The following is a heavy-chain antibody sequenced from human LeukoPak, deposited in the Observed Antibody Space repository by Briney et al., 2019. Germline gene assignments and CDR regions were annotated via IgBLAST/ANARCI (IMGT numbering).Heavy chain of an antibody. D-gene: IGHD3-3*01. Sequence: ASVKVSCKASGYTFTGYYMHWVRQASGQGLEWMGWINPNSGGTNYAQKFQGRVTITTDESTSTAYMELSSLRSEDTAVYYCASSLLRDLWSGYYDSGRGPSYYYYYMDVWGKGTTVTVSS. CDR3: ASSLLRDLWSGYYDSGRGPSYYYYYMDV. CDR2: INPNSGGT. V-gene: IGHV1-2*02. CDR1: GYTFTGYY. J-gene: IGHJ6*03.